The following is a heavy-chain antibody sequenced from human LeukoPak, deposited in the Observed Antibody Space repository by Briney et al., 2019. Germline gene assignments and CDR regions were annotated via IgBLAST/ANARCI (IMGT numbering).Heavy chain of an antibody. V-gene: IGHV3-13*01. CDR1: GFTFSSYD. J-gene: IGHJ4*02. CDR3: ARARNWFGLPDY. D-gene: IGHD3-10*01. CDR2: IGTAGDT. Sequence: GGSLRLSCAASGFTFSSYDMHWVRQATGKGLEWVSSIGTAGDTYYPGSVKGRFTISRENAKNSLYLQMNSLRAGDTAVYYCARARNWFGLPDYWGQGTLVTVSS.